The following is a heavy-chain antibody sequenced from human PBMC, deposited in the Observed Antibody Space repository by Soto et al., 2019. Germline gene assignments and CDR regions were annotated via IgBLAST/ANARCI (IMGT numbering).Heavy chain of an antibody. Sequence: SVKVSCKASGGTFSSYAISWVLQAPGQGLEWMGGIIPIFGTANYAQKFQGRVTITADKSTSTAYMELSSLRSEDTAVYYCARGIDSSGYYFDYWGQGTLVTVSS. CDR1: GGTFSSYA. CDR2: IIPIFGTA. CDR3: ARGIDSSGYYFDY. V-gene: IGHV1-69*06. J-gene: IGHJ4*02. D-gene: IGHD3-22*01.